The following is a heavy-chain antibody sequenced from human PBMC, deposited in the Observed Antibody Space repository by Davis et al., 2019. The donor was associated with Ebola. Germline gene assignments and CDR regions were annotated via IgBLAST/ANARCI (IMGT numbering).Heavy chain of an antibody. CDR2: ISSSSSYT. J-gene: IGHJ6*02. Sequence: PGGSLRLSCASSGFTFSDYYMSWIRQAPGKGLEWVSYISSSSSYTNYADSVKGRFTISRDNSKNTLYLQMNSLRAEDTAVYYCAKDIEDYGEVLDYYYGMDVWGQGTTVTVSS. V-gene: IGHV3-11*05. CDR3: AKDIEDYGEVLDYYYGMDV. D-gene: IGHD4-17*01. CDR1: GFTFSDYY.